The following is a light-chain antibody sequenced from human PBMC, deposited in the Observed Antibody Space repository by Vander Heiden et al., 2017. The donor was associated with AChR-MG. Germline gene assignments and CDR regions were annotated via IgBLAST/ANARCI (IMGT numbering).Light chain of an antibody. CDR2: EVN. Sequence: QSALTPPPSASGSPGQSVTISCTGSNSDVGYYYYVSWYQQHPGKAPKLIIYEVNKRSSGVPDRFSGSKSGNTASLTVSGLQAEDEADYYCSSYAGNNNLRVFGGGTKLTVL. CDR1: NSDVGYYYY. CDR3: SSYAGNNNLRV. V-gene: IGLV2-8*01. J-gene: IGLJ2*01.